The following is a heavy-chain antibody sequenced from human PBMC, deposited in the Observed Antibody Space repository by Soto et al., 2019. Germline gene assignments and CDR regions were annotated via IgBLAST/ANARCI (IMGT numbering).Heavy chain of an antibody. CDR3: AGARVGATSFDY. J-gene: IGHJ4*02. V-gene: IGHV1-46*01. CDR1: GYTFTSYY. CDR2: INASGGST. D-gene: IGHD1-26*01. Sequence: ASVKVSCKASGYTFTSYYMHWVRQAPGQGLEWMGIINASGGSTSYAQKFQERVTMTRDMSTSTAYMELSSLRSEDTAVYYCAGARVGATSFDYWGQGTLVTVSS.